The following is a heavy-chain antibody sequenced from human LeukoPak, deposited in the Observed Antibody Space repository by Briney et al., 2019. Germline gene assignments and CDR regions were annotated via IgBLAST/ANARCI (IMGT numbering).Heavy chain of an antibody. V-gene: IGHV1-18*01. CDR1: GYTFTSYG. D-gene: IGHD2-2*01. J-gene: IGHJ4*02. CDR2: ISAYNGNT. Sequence: GASVKVSCKASGYTFTSYGISWVRQAPGQGLEWMGWISAYNGNTNYAQKLQGRVTMTTDTSTSTAYMELRSLRSDDTAAYYCARYCSSTSCKGYYFDYWGQGTLVTVSS. CDR3: ARYCSSTSCKGYYFDY.